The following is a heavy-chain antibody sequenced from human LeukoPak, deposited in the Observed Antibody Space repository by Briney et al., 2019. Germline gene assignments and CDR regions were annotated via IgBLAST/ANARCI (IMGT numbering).Heavy chain of an antibody. Sequence: SETLSLTCIVSGYSISSGYYWGWIRQPPGKGLEWIGSIYHSGSTYYNPSLKSRVTISVDTSKNQFSLNLSSVTAADTAMYYCARGTLYSGWSYYFDYWGQGSQVTVSS. D-gene: IGHD6-19*01. CDR1: GYSISSGYY. CDR2: IYHSGST. CDR3: ARGTLYSGWSYYFDY. J-gene: IGHJ4*02. V-gene: IGHV4-38-2*02.